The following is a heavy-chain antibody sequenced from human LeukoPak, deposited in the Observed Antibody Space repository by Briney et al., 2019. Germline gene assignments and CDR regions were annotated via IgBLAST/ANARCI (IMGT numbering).Heavy chain of an antibody. CDR2: ISSSGSTI. J-gene: IGHJ6*03. CDR3: ARDIRAGYSSGWYWGLLDYYMDV. CDR1: GFTFSSYE. D-gene: IGHD6-19*01. Sequence: GGSLRLSCAASGFTFSSYEMNWVRQAPGKGLEWVSYISSSGSTIYYADSVKGRFTISRDNAKNSLYLQMNSLRAEDTAVYYCARDIRAGYSSGWYWGLLDYYMDVWGKGTTVTISS. V-gene: IGHV3-48*03.